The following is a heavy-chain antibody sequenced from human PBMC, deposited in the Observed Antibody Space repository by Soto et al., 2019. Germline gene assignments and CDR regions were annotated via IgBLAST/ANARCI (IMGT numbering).Heavy chain of an antibody. J-gene: IGHJ3*02. CDR2: IYYSGST. CDR3: ASATYNWNELRMGDAFDI. CDR1: GGSISSGDYY. D-gene: IGHD1-20*01. Sequence: SETLSLTCTVSGGSISSGDYYWSWIRQPPGKGLEWIGYIYYSGSTYYNPSLKSRVTISVDTSKNQFSLKLSSVTAADTAVYYCASATYNWNELRMGDAFDIWGQGTMVTVSS. V-gene: IGHV4-30-4*01.